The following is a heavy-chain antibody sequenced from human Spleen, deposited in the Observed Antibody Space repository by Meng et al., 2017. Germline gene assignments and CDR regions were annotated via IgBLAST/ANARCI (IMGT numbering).Heavy chain of an antibody. J-gene: IGHJ6*02. V-gene: IGHV3-33*08. Sequence: GESLKISCAASGFTFNNYAMSWVRQAPGKGLEWVAVIWSDGSNKYYADSVKGRFTISRDNSKNTLYLQMNSLRAEDTAVYYCARDGYSSSWYIIHAMDVWGQGTTVTVSS. CDR1: GFTFNNYA. D-gene: IGHD6-13*01. CDR2: IWSDGSNK. CDR3: ARDGYSSSWYIIHAMDV.